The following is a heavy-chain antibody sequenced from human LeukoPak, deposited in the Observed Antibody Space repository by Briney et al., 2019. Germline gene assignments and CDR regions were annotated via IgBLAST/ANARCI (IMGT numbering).Heavy chain of an antibody. D-gene: IGHD3-22*01. Sequence: ETLSLTCTVSGGSISSYYWSWIRQPPGKGLEWIGYINYSGRTNANSSLKSRVAISVDTSKNQFSLRLSSVTAADTAVYYCARARRYYDSSGYYFHYGMDVWGQGTTVTVSS. V-gene: IGHV4-59*01. J-gene: IGHJ6*02. CDR1: GGSISSYY. CDR3: ARARRYYDSSGYYFHYGMDV. CDR2: INYSGRT.